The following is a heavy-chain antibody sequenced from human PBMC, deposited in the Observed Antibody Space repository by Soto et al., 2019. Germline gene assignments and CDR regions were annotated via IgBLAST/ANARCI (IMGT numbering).Heavy chain of an antibody. V-gene: IGHV4-59*01. CDR2: IYYSGST. J-gene: IGHJ4*02. CDR1: GGSISSYY. Sequence: PSETLSLTCTVSGGSISSYYWSWIRQPPGKGLEWIGYIYYSGSTNYNPSLKSRVTISVDTSKNQFSLKLSSVTAADTAVYYCARRYAYIAAAPFDYWGQGTLVTVS. D-gene: IGHD6-13*01. CDR3: ARRYAYIAAAPFDY.